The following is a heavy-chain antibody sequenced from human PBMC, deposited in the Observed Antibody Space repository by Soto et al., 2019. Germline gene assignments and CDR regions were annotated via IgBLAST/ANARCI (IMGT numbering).Heavy chain of an antibody. CDR3: ARPPGYISDWYYFDL. D-gene: IGHD3-9*01. J-gene: IGHJ4*02. CDR2: ISPKSGGT. V-gene: IGHV1-2*02. Sequence: ASVKVSCKASGYSFIDYYMHWVRLAPGQGFEWMGRISPKSGGTNYAQKFEGRVTMTWDTSLNTAYMELSSLISEDTAVYYCARPPGYISDWYYFDLWGQGTLVTVSS. CDR1: GYSFIDYY.